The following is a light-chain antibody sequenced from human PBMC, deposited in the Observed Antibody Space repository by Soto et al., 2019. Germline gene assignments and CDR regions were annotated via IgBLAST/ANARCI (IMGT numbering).Light chain of an antibody. V-gene: IGLV2-14*01. Sequence: QSVLTQPASVSGSPGQSITISCTGTSSDVGGYNYVSWYQQHPGKAPKLMIYEVTNRPSGVSTRFSCSKSGNTASLIISGLQAEDEADYYCSSYTVISTYVFGTGTKVTVL. J-gene: IGLJ1*01. CDR3: SSYTVISTYV. CDR2: EVT. CDR1: SSDVGGYNY.